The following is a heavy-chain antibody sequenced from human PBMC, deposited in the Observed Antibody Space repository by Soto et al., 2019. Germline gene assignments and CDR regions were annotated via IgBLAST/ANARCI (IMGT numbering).Heavy chain of an antibody. Sequence: GWSLRLSCASSGFTFISYWMSWVRQAPGRGLEWVANIKQDGSEKYYVDSVKGRFTISRDNAKNSLYLQMNSLRAEDTAVYYCARLYYYDSRYFDYWGQGTLVTVSS. CDR1: GFTFISYW. CDR3: ARLYYYDSRYFDY. D-gene: IGHD3-22*01. J-gene: IGHJ4*02. V-gene: IGHV3-7*03. CDR2: IKQDGSEK.